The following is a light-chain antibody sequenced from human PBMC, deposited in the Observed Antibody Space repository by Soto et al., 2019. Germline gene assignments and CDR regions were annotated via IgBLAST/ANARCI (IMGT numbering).Light chain of an antibody. CDR1: SSDVGGYNF. CDR2: EVR. CDR3: ISYTTSSTWV. J-gene: IGLJ3*02. V-gene: IGLV2-14*01. Sequence: QSVLTQPASVSGSPGQSITISCTGTSSDVGGYNFVSWYQQHPGKAPKLMIYEVRNRPSGVSDRFSGSKSGNTASLTISGLQAEDEADYYCISYTTSSTWVFGGGTKLTVL.